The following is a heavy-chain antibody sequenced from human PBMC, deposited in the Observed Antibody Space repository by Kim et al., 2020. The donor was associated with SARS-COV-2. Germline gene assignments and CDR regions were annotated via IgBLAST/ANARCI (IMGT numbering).Heavy chain of an antibody. CDR3: TRLDEVEMRMDV. CDR1: GFTFSGSA. CDR2: IRSKANAYAT. V-gene: IGHV3-73*01. J-gene: IGHJ6*02. D-gene: IGHD2-15*01. Sequence: GGSLRLSCAASGFTFSGSAMHWVRQASGKGLEWVGRIRSKANAYATVYAASVKGRFTISRDDSKNTAYLQMNSLKTEDTAVYYCTRLDEVEMRMDVWGQGTTVTVSS.